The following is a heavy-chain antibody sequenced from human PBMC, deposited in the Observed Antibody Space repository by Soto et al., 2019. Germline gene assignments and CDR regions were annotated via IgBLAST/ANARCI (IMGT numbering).Heavy chain of an antibody. D-gene: IGHD2-21*01. CDR2: ISSSGGTT. CDR1: GFTFSEYA. J-gene: IGHJ4*02. V-gene: IGHV3-23*01. CDR3: TKEPKKSISHDY. Sequence: EVQLLESGGGLVQPGGSLRLSCAASGFTFSEYAMSWVRQAPGKGLVWVSSISSSGGTTSYTDSVKGRFTISRDNSKNTLFLQMNGLRAEDTAIYYCTKEPKKSISHDYWGLGTLVTVSP.